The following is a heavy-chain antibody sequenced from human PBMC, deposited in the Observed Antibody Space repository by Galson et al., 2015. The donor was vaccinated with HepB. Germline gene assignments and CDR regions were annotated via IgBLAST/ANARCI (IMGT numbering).Heavy chain of an antibody. CDR3: ARRHSGSYHLGANDFFDY. D-gene: IGHD1-26*01. Sequence: SVKVSCKASGYTFTSYYMHWVRQAPGQGLEWMGIINPSGGSTSYAQKFQGRVTMTRDTSTSTVYMELSSLRSEDTAVYYCARRHSGSYHLGANDFFDYWGQGTLVTVSS. J-gene: IGHJ4*02. CDR2: INPSGGST. V-gene: IGHV1-46*03. CDR1: GYTFTSYY.